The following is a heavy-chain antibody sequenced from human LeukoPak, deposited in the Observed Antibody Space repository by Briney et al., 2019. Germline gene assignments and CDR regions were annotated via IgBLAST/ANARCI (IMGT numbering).Heavy chain of an antibody. Sequence: GASVNVSCKASGYTFTNYYMYWVRQAPGQGLEWMGIINPSGGSTSYAPKFQGRVTMTRDTSTSTVYMELTSLRSEDTAVYYCAREAVATTRRVGVPARNWFDPWGQGTLVTVSS. CDR2: INPSGGST. D-gene: IGHD5-12*01. V-gene: IGHV1-46*01. CDR1: GYTFTNYY. J-gene: IGHJ5*02. CDR3: AREAVATTRRVGVPARNWFDP.